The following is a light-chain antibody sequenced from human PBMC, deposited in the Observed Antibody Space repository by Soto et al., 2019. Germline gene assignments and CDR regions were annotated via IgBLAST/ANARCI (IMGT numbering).Light chain of an antibody. CDR1: SSSIGRNT. CDR3: AAWDDSLNGWV. Sequence: QSVLTQPPSASATPGQRVTISCSGSSSSIGRNTVDWYQQLPETAPKLLVYSNNQRPSGVPDRFSGSKSGTSGSLAISGLQSEDEADYYCAAWDDSLNGWVFGGGTKLTVL. J-gene: IGLJ3*02. V-gene: IGLV1-44*01. CDR2: SNN.